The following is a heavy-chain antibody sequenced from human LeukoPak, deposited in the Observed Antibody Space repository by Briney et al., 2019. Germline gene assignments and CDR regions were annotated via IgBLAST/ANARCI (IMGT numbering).Heavy chain of an antibody. CDR2: FDPEDGET. Sequence: ASVKVSCKVSGYTLTELSMHWVRQAPGKGLEWMGGFDPEDGETIYAQKFQGRVTMTEDTSTDTAYMDLSSLRSEDTDVYYCATAADYDILSGYYNGLDYWGQGTLVTVSS. D-gene: IGHD3-9*01. V-gene: IGHV1-24*01. CDR1: GYTLTELS. J-gene: IGHJ4*02. CDR3: ATAADYDILSGYYNGLDY.